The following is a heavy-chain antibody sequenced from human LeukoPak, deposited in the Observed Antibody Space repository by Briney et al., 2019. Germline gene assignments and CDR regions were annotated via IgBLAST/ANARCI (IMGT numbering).Heavy chain of an antibody. CDR2: IYYSGST. Sequence: KASETLSLTCTVSGGSISSYYWSWIRQPPGKGLEWIGYIYYSGSTNYNPSLKSRVTISVDTSKNQFSLKLSSVTAADTAVYYCARTFDYGDLGNGMDVWGQGTTVTVSS. J-gene: IGHJ6*02. CDR1: GGSISSYY. D-gene: IGHD4-17*01. V-gene: IGHV4-59*08. CDR3: ARTFDYGDLGNGMDV.